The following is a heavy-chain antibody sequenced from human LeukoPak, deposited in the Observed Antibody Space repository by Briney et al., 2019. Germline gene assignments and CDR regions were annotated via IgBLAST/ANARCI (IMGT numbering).Heavy chain of an antibody. CDR2: IIPILGIA. Sequence: ASVKVSCKASGGTFSSYAISLVRQAPGQGLEWMGRIIPILGIANYAQKFQGRVTITADKTTSTAYMELSSLRSEDTAVYYCATSSGDYYDSSGPFDYWGQGTLVTVSS. CDR3: ATSSGDYYDSSGPFDY. V-gene: IGHV1-69*04. CDR1: GGTFSSYA. D-gene: IGHD3-22*01. J-gene: IGHJ4*02.